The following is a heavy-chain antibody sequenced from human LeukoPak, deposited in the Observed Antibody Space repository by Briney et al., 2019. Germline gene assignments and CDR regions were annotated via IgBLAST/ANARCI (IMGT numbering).Heavy chain of an antibody. D-gene: IGHD3-10*01. Sequence: GGSLRLSCAASGFTFSSYGMSWVRQAPGKGLEWVSAISGSGGSTYYADSVKGRFTISRDNSKNTLYLQMNSLRAEDTAVYYCAKNMVPYYYYMDAWGKGTTVTISS. CDR1: GFTFSSYG. CDR3: AKNMVPYYYYMDA. J-gene: IGHJ6*03. V-gene: IGHV3-23*01. CDR2: ISGSGGST.